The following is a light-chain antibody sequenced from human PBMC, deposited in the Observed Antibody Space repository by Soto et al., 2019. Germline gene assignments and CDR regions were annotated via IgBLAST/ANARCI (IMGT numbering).Light chain of an antibody. CDR2: KVS. CDR1: QSINTW. Sequence: DIQMTQSPSTLSASLGYRLSITCLASQSINTWLAWYQQKPGKAPKLLIQKVSSLESGVPSRFSGSGFGTEFTLTISSLQTDDFATYYCQQYKSYSLTFGGGTKVDIK. V-gene: IGKV1-5*03. CDR3: QQYKSYSLT. J-gene: IGKJ4*01.